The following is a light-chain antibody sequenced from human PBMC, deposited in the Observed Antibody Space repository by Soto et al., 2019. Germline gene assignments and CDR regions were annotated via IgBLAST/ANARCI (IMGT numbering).Light chain of an antibody. CDR1: SGHSRNA. V-gene: IGLV4-69*01. Sequence: QSVLTQSPSASASLGASVKRTCTLSSGHSRNAIAWHQQQPEKGPRYLMKINSDGSHIKGDEIPDRFSGSSSGAERYLTISSLQSEDEADYYCQAWVTGIGVFGGGTKLTVL. CDR2: INSDGSH. CDR3: QAWVTGIGV. J-gene: IGLJ2*01.